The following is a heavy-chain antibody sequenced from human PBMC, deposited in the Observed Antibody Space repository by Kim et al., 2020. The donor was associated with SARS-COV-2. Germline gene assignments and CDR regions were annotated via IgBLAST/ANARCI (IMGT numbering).Heavy chain of an antibody. CDR3: ARGHFGLDV. V-gene: IGHV3-7*03. Sequence: GGSLRLSCAASGFTLGNHWLTWVRQAPGKGLEWVAHINPGGSDKSYVDSVKGRFTISRDNSQNSVSLQMSSLRADDTAVYYCARGHFGLDVWGQGTTVTV. CDR1: GFTLGNHW. CDR2: INPGGSDK. J-gene: IGHJ6*02.